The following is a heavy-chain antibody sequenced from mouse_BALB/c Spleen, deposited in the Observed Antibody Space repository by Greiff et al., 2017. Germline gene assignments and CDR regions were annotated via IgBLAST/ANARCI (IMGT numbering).Heavy chain of an antibody. CDR1: GFTFSDYG. D-gene: IGHD2-10*02. CDR3: AISYGNYGAWFAY. Sequence: EVMLVESGGGLVQPGGSRKLSCAASGFTFSDYGMAWVRQAPGKGPEWVAFISNLAYSIYYADTVTGRFTISRENAKNTLYLEMSSLGSEDTAMYYCAISYGNYGAWFAYWGQGTLVTVSA. J-gene: IGHJ3*01. V-gene: IGHV5-15*02. CDR2: ISNLAYSI.